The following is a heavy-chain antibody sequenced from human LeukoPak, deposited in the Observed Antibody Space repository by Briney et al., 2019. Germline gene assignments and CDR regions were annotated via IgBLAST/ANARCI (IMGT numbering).Heavy chain of an antibody. V-gene: IGHV3-23*01. Sequence: GGSLRLSCAATGFTFSTSAMSRVRQAPGKGLEWVSTLSASGGDTNYADSVNGRFTISRDNSKNTLYLQMNSLRAEDTAVYYCAKVWGRYFDYWGQGTLVTVSS. D-gene: IGHD7-27*01. CDR3: AKVWGRYFDY. J-gene: IGHJ4*02. CDR2: LSASGGDT. CDR1: GFTFSTSA.